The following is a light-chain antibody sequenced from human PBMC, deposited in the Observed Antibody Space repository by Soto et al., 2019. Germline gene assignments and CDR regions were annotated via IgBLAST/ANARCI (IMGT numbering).Light chain of an antibody. V-gene: IGLV7-46*01. CDR2: DTS. CDR1: TGAVTSGHY. Sequence: QSVVTQDPSLTVSPGGTVTLTCGSSTGAVTSGHYPYWFQQKPGQAPRTLIYDTSNKHSWTPARFSGSLLGGKAALTLSGAQPEDEAEYYCSLSYSGANVVFGGGTKVTVL. J-gene: IGLJ2*01. CDR3: SLSYSGANVV.